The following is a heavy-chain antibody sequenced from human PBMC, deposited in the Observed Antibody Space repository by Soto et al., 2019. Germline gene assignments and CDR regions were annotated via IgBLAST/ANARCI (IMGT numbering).Heavy chain of an antibody. CDR3: ARSGDCISTSCYRYGMDV. J-gene: IGHJ6*02. CDR1: GGTFSSYT. V-gene: IGHV1-69*13. CDR2: IIPIFGTA. D-gene: IGHD2-2*01. Sequence: SVKVSCKASGGTFSSYTISWVRQAPGQGLEWMGGIIPIFGTANYAQKFQGRVTITADESTSTAYMELSSLRSEDTAVYYCARSGDCISTSCYRYGMDVWGQGTTVTVSS.